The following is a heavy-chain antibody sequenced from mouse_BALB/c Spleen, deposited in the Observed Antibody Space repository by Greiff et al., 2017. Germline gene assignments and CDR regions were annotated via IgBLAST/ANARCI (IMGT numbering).Heavy chain of an antibody. CDR2: ISYSGST. D-gene: IGHD1-1*01. Sequence: EVQLQQSGPGLVKPSQSLSLTCTVTGYSITSDYAWNWIRQFPGNKLEWMGYISYSGSTSYNPSLKSRISITRDTSKNQFFLQLNSVTTEDTATYYCASLTVVGREGYYAMDYWGQGTSVTVSS. CDR3: ASLTVVGREGYYAMDY. V-gene: IGHV3-2*02. J-gene: IGHJ4*01. CDR1: GYSITSDYA.